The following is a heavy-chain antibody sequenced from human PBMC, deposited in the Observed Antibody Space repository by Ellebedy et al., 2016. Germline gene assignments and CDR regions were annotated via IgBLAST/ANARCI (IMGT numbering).Heavy chain of an antibody. CDR3: ARPSDKQYYYDSSGSLGDAFDI. J-gene: IGHJ3*02. CDR2: IYYSGST. Sequence: SETLSLTCTVSGGSISSSSYYWGWIRQPPGKGLEWIGSIYYSGSTYYNPSLKSRVTISVDTSKNQFSLKLSSVTAADTAVYYCARPSDKQYYYDSSGSLGDAFDIWGQGTMVTVSS. D-gene: IGHD3-22*01. V-gene: IGHV4-39*01. CDR1: GGSISSSSYY.